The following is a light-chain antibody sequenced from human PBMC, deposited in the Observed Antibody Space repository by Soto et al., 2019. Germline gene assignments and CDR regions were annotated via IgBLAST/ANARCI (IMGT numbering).Light chain of an antibody. CDR2: GAS. CDR3: QQYNNWWT. CDR1: QSVSSN. V-gene: IGKV3-15*01. J-gene: IGKJ1*01. Sequence: EIVMTQSPVTLSVSPWEIATLSCRAGQSVSSNLAWYQQKPGQAPRLLIYGASTRATGIPARFTGSGSGTEFTLTISSLQFDDSAVYYCQQYNNWWTFGQGTKVDIK.